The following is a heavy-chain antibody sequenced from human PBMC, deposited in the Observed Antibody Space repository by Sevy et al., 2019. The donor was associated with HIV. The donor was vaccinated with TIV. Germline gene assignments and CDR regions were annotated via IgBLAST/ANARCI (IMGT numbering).Heavy chain of an antibody. CDR1: GFIFSDFY. D-gene: IGHD2-2*01. CDR2: ISSRGSTM. V-gene: IGHV3-11*01. CDR3: ARDHVVVEPLANYGMDV. J-gene: IGHJ6*02. Sequence: GGSLRLSCAASGFIFSDFYMSWVRQAPGKGLEWISYISSRGSTMYYADSVKGRFTISRDNAKNSLYLQMNSLTAEDTAVYYCARDHVVVEPLANYGMDVWCQGTTVTVSS.